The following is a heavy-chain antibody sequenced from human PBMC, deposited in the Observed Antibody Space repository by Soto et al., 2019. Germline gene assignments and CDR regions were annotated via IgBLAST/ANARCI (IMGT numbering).Heavy chain of an antibody. CDR3: ARDRHYASGGTNWFDP. Sequence: ASVKVSCKSSGYAFTSYGISCVRQAPGQGLEWMGWISAYNGNTNYARKLQGRVTMTTDTSTSTAYMELRSLGSDDTAVYYCARDRHYASGGTNWFDPWGQGTLVTVSS. J-gene: IGHJ5*02. D-gene: IGHD3-10*01. CDR2: ISAYNGNT. V-gene: IGHV1-18*01. CDR1: GYAFTSYG.